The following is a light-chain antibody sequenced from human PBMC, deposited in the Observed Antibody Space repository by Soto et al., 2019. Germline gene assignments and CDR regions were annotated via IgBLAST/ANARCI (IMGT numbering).Light chain of an antibody. CDR3: QQLNSYPLS. CDR1: QGISTY. V-gene: IGKV1-9*01. J-gene: IGKJ4*01. Sequence: DIQLTQSPSFLSASVGDRVTISCRAGQGISTYLAWYQQKPGKATNLLIYAASTLQSGVPSRFSGSGSGTEFSLTISSLQPEDFATYYCQQLNSYPLSFGGGTKVEIK. CDR2: AAS.